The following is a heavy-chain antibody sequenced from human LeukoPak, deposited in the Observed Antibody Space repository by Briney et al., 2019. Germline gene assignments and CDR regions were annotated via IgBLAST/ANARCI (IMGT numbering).Heavy chain of an antibody. CDR3: ARLAVAYPTDY. Sequence: ASVKVSCKASGGTFSSYAISWVRQAPGQGLEWMGRINPNSGGTNYAQKFQGRVTMTRDTSISTAYMELSRLRSDDTAVYYCARLAVAYPTDYWGQGTLVTVSS. CDR2: INPNSGGT. J-gene: IGHJ4*02. D-gene: IGHD6-19*01. CDR1: GGTFSSYA. V-gene: IGHV1-2*06.